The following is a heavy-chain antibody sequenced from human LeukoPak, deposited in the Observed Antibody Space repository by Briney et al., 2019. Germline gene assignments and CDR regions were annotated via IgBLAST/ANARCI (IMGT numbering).Heavy chain of an antibody. CDR1: GYSVSSGYY. J-gene: IGHJ4*02. D-gene: IGHD1-26*01. Sequence: PSETLSLTCAVSGYSVSSGYYWGWIRQPPGKGLEWTGSIYHSGSTYYNPSLKSRVTISVDTSKNKFSLKLSSVTAADTAVYYCASFVGAATTSHIDYWGQGTLVTVSS. V-gene: IGHV4-38-2*01. CDR3: ASFVGAATTSHIDY. CDR2: IYHSGST.